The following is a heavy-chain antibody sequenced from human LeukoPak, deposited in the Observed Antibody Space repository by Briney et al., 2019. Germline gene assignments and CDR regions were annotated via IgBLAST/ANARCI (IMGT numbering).Heavy chain of an antibody. Sequence: GGSLRLSCAASGFTFSSYGMHWVRQAPGKGLEWVAVIWYDGSNKYYADSVKGRFTISRDNSKNTLYLQMNSLRTEDTAVYYCARDRSSGIAARYYGMDVWGQGTTVTVSS. CDR1: GFTFSSYG. J-gene: IGHJ6*02. D-gene: IGHD6-6*01. V-gene: IGHV3-33*01. CDR2: IWYDGSNK. CDR3: ARDRSSGIAARYYGMDV.